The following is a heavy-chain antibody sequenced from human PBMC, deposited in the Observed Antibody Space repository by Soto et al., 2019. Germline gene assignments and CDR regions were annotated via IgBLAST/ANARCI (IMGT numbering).Heavy chain of an antibody. D-gene: IGHD6-13*01. CDR2: IWFDGSNK. Sequence: GGSLRLSCAASGFTFSSYGMHWVRQAPGKGLEWVAVIWFDGSNKYYTDSVKGRFTISRDNSKNTLYLQMNSLRAEDTAVYYRARSSSSWPNWFDPWGQGTLVT. J-gene: IGHJ5*02. CDR1: GFTFSSYG. V-gene: IGHV3-33*01. CDR3: ARSSSSWPNWFDP.